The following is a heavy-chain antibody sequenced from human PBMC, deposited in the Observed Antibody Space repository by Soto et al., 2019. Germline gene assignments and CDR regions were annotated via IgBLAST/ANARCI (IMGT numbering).Heavy chain of an antibody. J-gene: IGHJ4*02. V-gene: IGHV2-26*01. CDR2: IFSDDEK. CDR1: GFSLSEARLG. Sequence: QVTLKESGPVLVKPTETLTLTCTVSGFSLSEARLGVSWIRQPPGKALEWLAHIFSDDEKTYRTSLKSRLSISKDTSKSQVVLTLTNMDPVDSGTYYCARTLLRFHYWTGSQIDPFDFWGQGTLVTVSS. D-gene: IGHD3-3*02. CDR3: ARTLLRFHYWTGSQIDPFDF.